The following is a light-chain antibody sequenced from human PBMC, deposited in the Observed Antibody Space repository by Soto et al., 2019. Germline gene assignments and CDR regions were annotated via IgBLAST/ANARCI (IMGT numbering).Light chain of an antibody. V-gene: IGLV2-23*01. Sequence: QSVLTQPASVSGSPGQSITISCTGTSSDVGSYNLVSWYQQHPRKDPKCMIYEGSKRAAGVSNRVSVSKSVTTASLTSSGLRAEDEADYYCCSYAGSSTHSYVFGTETKVTVL. CDR1: SSDVGSYNL. J-gene: IGLJ1*01. CDR3: CSYAGSSTHSYV. CDR2: EGS.